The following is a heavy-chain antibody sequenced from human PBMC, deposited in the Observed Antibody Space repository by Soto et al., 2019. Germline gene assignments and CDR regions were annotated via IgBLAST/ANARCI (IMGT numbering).Heavy chain of an antibody. CDR2: ISSSSSTI. J-gene: IGHJ4*02. Sequence: SLRLSCAASGFTFSSYSMNWVRQAPGKGLEWVSYISSSSSTIYYADSVKGRFTISRDNAKNSLYLQMNSLRDEDTAVYYCARGQWLLPHDFDYWGQGTLVTVSS. V-gene: IGHV3-48*02. CDR1: GFTFSSYS. D-gene: IGHD3-22*01. CDR3: ARGQWLLPHDFDY.